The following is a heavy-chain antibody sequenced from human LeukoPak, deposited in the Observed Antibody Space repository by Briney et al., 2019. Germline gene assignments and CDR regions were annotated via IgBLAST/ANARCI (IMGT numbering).Heavy chain of an antibody. D-gene: IGHD5-12*01. Sequence: GSLRLSCAASGFTFSSYAMSWVRQAPGKGLEWIGEINHSGSTNYNPSLKSRVTISVDTSKNQFSLKLSSVTAADTAVYYCARGGVRGYSGYDYGYWGQGTLVTVSS. J-gene: IGHJ4*02. CDR1: GFTFSSYA. V-gene: IGHV4-34*01. CDR3: ARGGVRGYSGYDYGY. CDR2: INHSGST.